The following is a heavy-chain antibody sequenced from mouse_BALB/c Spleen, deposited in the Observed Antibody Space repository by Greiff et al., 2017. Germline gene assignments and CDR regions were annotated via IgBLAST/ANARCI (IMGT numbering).Heavy chain of an antibody. Sequence: EVHLVESGGGLVKPGGSLKLSCAASGFTFSSYAMSWVRQTPEKRLEWVASISSGGSTYYPDSVKGRFTISRDNARNILYLQMSSLRSEDTAMYYCARAHYGSSYGYWGQGTTLTVSS. CDR2: ISSGGST. V-gene: IGHV5-6-5*01. J-gene: IGHJ2*01. CDR1: GFTFSSYA. CDR3: ARAHYGSSYGY. D-gene: IGHD1-1*01.